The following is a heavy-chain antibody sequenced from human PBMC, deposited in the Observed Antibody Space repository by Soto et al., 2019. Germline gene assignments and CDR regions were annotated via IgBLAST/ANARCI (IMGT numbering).Heavy chain of an antibody. CDR3: ARDFTRSRYGSGSDLYYYGMDV. Sequence: GGSLRLSCAASGFTFSSYGMHWVRQAPGKGLEWVAVISYDGSNKYYADSVKGRFTISRDNSKNTLYLQMNSLRAEDTAVYYCARDFTRSRYGSGSDLYYYGMDVWGQGTTVTVSS. V-gene: IGHV3-30*03. D-gene: IGHD3-10*01. J-gene: IGHJ6*02. CDR2: ISYDGSNK. CDR1: GFTFSSYG.